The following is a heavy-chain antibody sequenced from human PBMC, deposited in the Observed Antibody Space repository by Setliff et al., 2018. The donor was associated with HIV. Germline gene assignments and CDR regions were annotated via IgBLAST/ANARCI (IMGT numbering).Heavy chain of an antibody. CDR1: GGSISPYY. J-gene: IGHJ6*02. Sequence: SETLSLTCTVSGGSISPYYWSWIRQPPGKGLEWIGSINYSGSTNYDPSLKGRVTISVDTSKNQFSLKLRSVTAADTAVYYCARGFGSTWSNLDYYSGMDVWGQGTTVTVSS. D-gene: IGHD6-6*01. V-gene: IGHV4-59*08. CDR3: ARGFGSTWSNLDYYSGMDV. CDR2: INYSGST.